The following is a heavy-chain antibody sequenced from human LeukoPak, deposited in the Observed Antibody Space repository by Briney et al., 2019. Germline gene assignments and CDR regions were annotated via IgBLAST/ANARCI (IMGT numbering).Heavy chain of an antibody. CDR2: IGSDASIT. V-gene: IGHV3-30*04. CDR3: ARQQWLDGAYYFDY. CDR1: GFTFSSYS. J-gene: IGHJ4*02. D-gene: IGHD6-19*01. Sequence: GGSLRLSCIASGFTFSSYSMHWVRQAPGKGLEWVAVIGSDASITYYADFVKGRFTISRDNAKNSLYLQMNSLRAEDTAVYYCARQQWLDGAYYFDYWGQGTLVTVSS.